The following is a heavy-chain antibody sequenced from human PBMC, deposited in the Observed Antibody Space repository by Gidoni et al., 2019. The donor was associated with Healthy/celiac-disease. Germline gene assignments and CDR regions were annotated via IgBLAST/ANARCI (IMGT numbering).Heavy chain of an antibody. CDR1: GFTVGSYS. CDR3: ARAGLIVVEIGFDY. CDR2: ISSSSSTI. J-gene: IGHJ4*02. D-gene: IGHD3-22*01. Sequence: EVQLVESGGGLVQPGGSLRTPCAASGFTVGSYSMNWARLAPGKGLEWVSYISSSSSTIYYADSVKGRFTISRDNAKNSLYLQMNSLRAEDTAVYYCARAGLIVVEIGFDYWGQGTLVTVSS. V-gene: IGHV3-48*01.